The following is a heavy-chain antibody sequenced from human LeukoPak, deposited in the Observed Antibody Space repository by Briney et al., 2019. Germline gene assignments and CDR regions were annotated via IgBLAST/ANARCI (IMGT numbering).Heavy chain of an antibody. V-gene: IGHV1-2*02. CDR3: ARDRAADLYYYYGMDV. CDR1: GYTFTGYY. Sequence: ASVKVSCKASGYTFTGYYMHWVRQAPGQGLEWMGWINPNSGGTNYAQKFQGRVTMTRDTSISTAYMELSRLRSDDTAVYYCARDRAADLYYYYGMDVWSQGTTVTVSS. D-gene: IGHD2-15*01. CDR2: INPNSGGT. J-gene: IGHJ6*02.